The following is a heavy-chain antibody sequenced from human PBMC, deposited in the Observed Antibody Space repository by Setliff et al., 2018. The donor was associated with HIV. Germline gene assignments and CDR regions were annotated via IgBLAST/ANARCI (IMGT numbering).Heavy chain of an antibody. Sequence: GGSLRLSCAASGFTFSSYGMHWVRQAPGKGLEWVAFIRYDGSNKYYADSVKGRFTISRDNSKNTLYLQMNSLRAEDTAVYYCAKVSGAYYWYFDLWGHGTLVTVSS. V-gene: IGHV3-30*02. CDR1: GFTFSSYG. CDR3: AKVSGAYYWYFDL. CDR2: IRYDGSNK. D-gene: IGHD6-25*01. J-gene: IGHJ2*01.